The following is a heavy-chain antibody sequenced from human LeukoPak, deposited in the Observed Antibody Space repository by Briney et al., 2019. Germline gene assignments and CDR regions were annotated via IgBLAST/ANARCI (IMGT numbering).Heavy chain of an antibody. V-gene: IGHV1-2*02. CDR3: ARGSFSHIGYCSGGSCYGIDY. D-gene: IGHD2-15*01. CDR2: INPNSGGT. Sequence: PRASVKVSCKASGYTFTGYYMHWVRQAPGQGLEWMGWINPNSGGTNYAQKFQGRVTMTRDTSISTAHMELSRLRSDDTAVYYCARGSFSHIGYCSGGSCYGIDYWGQGTLVTVSS. J-gene: IGHJ4*02. CDR1: GYTFTGYY.